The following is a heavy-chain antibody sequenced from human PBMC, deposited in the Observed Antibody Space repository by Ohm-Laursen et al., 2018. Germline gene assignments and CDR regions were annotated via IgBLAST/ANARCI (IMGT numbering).Heavy chain of an antibody. CDR3: ARDRYSYGSYYYYYYGMDV. CDR1: GFTFSSYS. J-gene: IGHJ6*02. D-gene: IGHD5-18*01. CDR2: ISSSSSYI. Sequence: SLRLSCAASGFTFSSYSMNWVRRAPGKGLEWVSSISSSSSYIYYADSVKGRFTISRDNAKNSLYLQMNSLRAEDTAVYYCARDRYSYGSYYYYYYGMDVWGQGTTVTVSS. V-gene: IGHV3-21*01.